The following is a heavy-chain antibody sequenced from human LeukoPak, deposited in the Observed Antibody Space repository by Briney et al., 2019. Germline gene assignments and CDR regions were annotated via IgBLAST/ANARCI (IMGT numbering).Heavy chain of an antibody. D-gene: IGHD3-9*01. J-gene: IGHJ4*02. Sequence: GGSLRLSCAASGFTFSSYGMHWVRQAPGKGLEWVAFIRYDGSSKYYADSVKGRFTISRDNSKNTLYLQMNSLRAEDTAVYYCAKIAASHYDILTDPLDYWGQGTLVTVSS. V-gene: IGHV3-30*02. CDR3: AKIAASHYDILTDPLDY. CDR2: IRYDGSSK. CDR1: GFTFSSYG.